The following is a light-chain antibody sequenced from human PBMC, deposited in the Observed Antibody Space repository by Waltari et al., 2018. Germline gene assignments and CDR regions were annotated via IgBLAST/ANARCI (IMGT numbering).Light chain of an antibody. V-gene: IGKV1-5*03. J-gene: IGKJ4*01. Sequence: DVQMTQSPSTLNASVGDRVTIPCRASPRVSRRLAWYQQTPGKAPNLLIYKASTLGGGVPSRFSGSGSGTEFTLTISSLQPDDFVTYYCQQYSTYPLTFGGGTKVEI. CDR3: QQYSTYPLT. CDR2: KAS. CDR1: PRVSRR.